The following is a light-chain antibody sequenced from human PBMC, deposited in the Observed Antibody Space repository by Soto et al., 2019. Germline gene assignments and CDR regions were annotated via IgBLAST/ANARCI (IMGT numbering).Light chain of an antibody. CDR3: QQYNDWPWT. V-gene: IGKV3-15*01. Sequence: EIVMTQSPATLSVSPGESATLSCRASQSVSNTLAWYQQKPGQTPRLVIYDASTRATGFPARFSGSGSGTEFTLTISSLQSEDFAVYYCQQYNDWPWTFGQGTKVEIK. CDR2: DAS. J-gene: IGKJ1*01. CDR1: QSVSNT.